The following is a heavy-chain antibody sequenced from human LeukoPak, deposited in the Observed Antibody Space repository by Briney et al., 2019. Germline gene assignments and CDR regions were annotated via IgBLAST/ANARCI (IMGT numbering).Heavy chain of an antibody. CDR2: INPSGGST. V-gene: IGHV1-46*01. D-gene: IGHD4-17*01. Sequence: GASVKVSCKASGYTFTSYYMHWVRQAPGQGLEWMGIINPSGGSTSYAQKFQGRVTMTRDTSTSTVYMELSSLRSDDTAVYYCARVSTTTVTTDNLPFDYWGQGTLVTVSS. CDR1: GYTFTSYY. CDR3: ARVSTTTVTTDNLPFDY. J-gene: IGHJ4*02.